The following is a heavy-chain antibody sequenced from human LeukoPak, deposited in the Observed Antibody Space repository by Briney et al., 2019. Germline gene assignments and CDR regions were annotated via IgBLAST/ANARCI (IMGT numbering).Heavy chain of an antibody. Sequence: SETLSLTCTVSGGSISSSSYYWGWIRQPPGKGLEWIGSIYYSGSTNYNPSLKSRVTISVDTSKNQFSLNLSSVTAADTAVYYCARSGKYYDAIDYWGQGTLVTVSS. CDR2: IYYSGST. CDR3: ARSGKYYDAIDY. J-gene: IGHJ4*02. V-gene: IGHV4-39*07. CDR1: GGSISSSSYY. D-gene: IGHD3-3*01.